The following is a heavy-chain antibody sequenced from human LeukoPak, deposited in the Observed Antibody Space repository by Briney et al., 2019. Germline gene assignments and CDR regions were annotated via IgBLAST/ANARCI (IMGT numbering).Heavy chain of an antibody. CDR3: ARDKRQQLVPAHFDL. CDR2: ISSSSSYI. CDR1: AFTFSRYS. D-gene: IGHD6-13*01. V-gene: IGHV3-21*01. J-gene: IGHJ2*01. Sequence: PRGSLRLSCAASAFTFSRYSMNWVRQAPGKGLEWVSSISSSSSYIYYADSVKGRFTISRDNAKNSPYLQMNSLRAEDTAVYYCARDKRQQLVPAHFDLWGRGTLVTVSS.